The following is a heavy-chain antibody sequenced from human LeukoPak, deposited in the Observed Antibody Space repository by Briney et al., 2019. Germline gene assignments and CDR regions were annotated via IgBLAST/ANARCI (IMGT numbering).Heavy chain of an antibody. V-gene: IGHV3-23*01. D-gene: IGHD3-10*01. CDR2: ISGSGGST. CDR1: GFTFSSYA. CDR3: ATGEDYQYYFGY. J-gene: IGHJ4*02. Sequence: GGSLRLSCAASGFTFSSYAMSWVRQAPGKGLEWVSAISGSGGSTYYADSVKGRFTISRDNSKSTLYLQMNSLRAEDTAVYYCATGEDYQYYFGYWGQGTLVTVSS.